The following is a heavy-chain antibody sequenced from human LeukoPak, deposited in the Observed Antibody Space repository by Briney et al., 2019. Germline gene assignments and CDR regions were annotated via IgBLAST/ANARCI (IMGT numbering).Heavy chain of an antibody. CDR2: LYYSGST. V-gene: IGHV4-59*01. Sequence: PSETLSLTCTVSGGSISSYYWSWIRQPPEKGLAWIGYLYYSGSTNYNPSLKSRVTISVDTSKNQFSLKLSSVTAADTAVYYCARVTYDFWSGSMYYFDYWGQGTLVTVSS. J-gene: IGHJ4*02. D-gene: IGHD3-3*01. CDR1: GGSISSYY. CDR3: ARVTYDFWSGSMYYFDY.